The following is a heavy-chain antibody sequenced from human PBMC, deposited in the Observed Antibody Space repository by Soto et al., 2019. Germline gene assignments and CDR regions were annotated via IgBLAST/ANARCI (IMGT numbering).Heavy chain of an antibody. D-gene: IGHD2-15*01. J-gene: IGHJ4*02. CDR3: ARLGGFDCSGGSCYFDY. CDR1: GGSISSYY. Sequence: PSETLSLTCTVSGGSISSYYWSWIRQPPGKGLEWIGYIYYSGSTNYNPSLKSRVTISVDTSKNQFSLKLSSVTAADTAVYYCARLGGFDCSGGSCYFDYWGQGTLVTVSS. V-gene: IGHV4-59*01. CDR2: IYYSGST.